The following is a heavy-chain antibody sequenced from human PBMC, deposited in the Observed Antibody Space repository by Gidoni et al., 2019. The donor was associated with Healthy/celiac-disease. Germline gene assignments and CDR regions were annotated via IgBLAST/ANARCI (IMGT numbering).Heavy chain of an antibody. D-gene: IGHD3-22*01. CDR1: GGSISSSSYY. Sequence: QLQLQESGPGLVKPSETLSLTCTVSGGSISSSSYYWGWIRQPPGKGLEWIGSIYYSGSTYYNPSLKSRVTISVDTSKNQFSLKLSSVTAADTAVYYCARRPPTAPHLYDSSGYFDYWGQGTLVTVSS. V-gene: IGHV4-39*01. CDR2: IYYSGST. CDR3: ARRPPTAPHLYDSSGYFDY. J-gene: IGHJ4*02.